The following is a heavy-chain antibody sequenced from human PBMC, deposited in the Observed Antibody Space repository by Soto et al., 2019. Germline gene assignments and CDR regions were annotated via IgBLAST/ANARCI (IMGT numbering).Heavy chain of an antibody. V-gene: IGHV4-59*08. Sequence: PSETLSLTCTVSGGSINNYYWSWIRQPPGKGLDYIGYIYYTGTTNYNPSLKSRVTISVDMSKNQFSLKLTSVTAEDTAVYYCARLDSGHGKYYFDYWGQGMLVTVSS. CDR3: ARLDSGHGKYYFDY. D-gene: IGHD5-12*01. CDR2: IYYTGTT. CDR1: GGSINNYY. J-gene: IGHJ4*02.